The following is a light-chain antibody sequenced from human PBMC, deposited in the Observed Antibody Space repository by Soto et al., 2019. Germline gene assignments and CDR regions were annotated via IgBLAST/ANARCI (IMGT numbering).Light chain of an antibody. CDR2: DAS. CDR3: QQYGSSPLT. J-gene: IGKJ4*01. Sequence: DIVLTQSPGTLSLPPGERATLSCGASQSINSRSLAWYQQKPGQAPRLLIYDASSRAAGIPDRFSASGSGTDFTLTISRLEPEDFAVYYCQQYGSSPLTFGGGTKVDI. CDR1: QSINSRS. V-gene: IGKV3-20*01.